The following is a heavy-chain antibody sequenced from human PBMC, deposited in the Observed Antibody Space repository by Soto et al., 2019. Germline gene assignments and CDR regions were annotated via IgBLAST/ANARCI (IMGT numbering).Heavy chain of an antibody. Sequence: PVGSLRLSCAASGFTFSHYGMHWVRQAPGKGLEWVTIMSYDGSNKYYADSVKGRFTISRDNSKNTLCLQMNSLKSEDTAVYYCAKDSTPYCSNTSCNPLDYCGQGTLVTVSS. CDR2: MSYDGSNK. V-gene: IGHV3-30*18. J-gene: IGHJ4*02. D-gene: IGHD2-2*01. CDR3: AKDSTPYCSNTSCNPLDY. CDR1: GFTFSHYG.